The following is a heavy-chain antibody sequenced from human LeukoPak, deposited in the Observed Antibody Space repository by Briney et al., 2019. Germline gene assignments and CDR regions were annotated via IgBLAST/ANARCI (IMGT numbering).Heavy chain of an antibody. CDR2: ISAYNGNT. CDR3: ARVRMERYGSGRIDY. J-gene: IGHJ4*02. D-gene: IGHD3-10*01. CDR1: GYTFTSYG. V-gene: IGHV1-18*01. Sequence: ASVKVSCKASGYTFTSYGISWVRQAPGQGLEWMGWISAYNGNTNYAQKLQGRVTMTTDTPTSTAYMELRSLRSDDTAVYYCARVRMERYGSGRIDYWGQGTLVTVSS.